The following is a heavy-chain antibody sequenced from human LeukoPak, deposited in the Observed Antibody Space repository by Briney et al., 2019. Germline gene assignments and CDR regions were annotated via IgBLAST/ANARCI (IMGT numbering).Heavy chain of an antibody. CDR2: ITSSSSTI. Sequence: GGSLRLSCAASGFTFSSYGMHWVRQAPGKGLGWVAYITSSSSTIYYAASVKGRFTISRDNAKNSLYLQMNSLRAEDTAVYYCARIMTTVTTVEYWGQGSLVTVSS. V-gene: IGHV3-48*01. J-gene: IGHJ4*02. CDR3: ARIMTTVTTVEY. D-gene: IGHD4-17*01. CDR1: GFTFSSYG.